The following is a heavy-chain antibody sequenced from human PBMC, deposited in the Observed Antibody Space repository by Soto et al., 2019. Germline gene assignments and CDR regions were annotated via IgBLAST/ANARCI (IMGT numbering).Heavy chain of an antibody. V-gene: IGHV4-39*01. D-gene: IGHD5-12*01. CDR3: MNYNSGWKY. CDR1: GVSISSHGYF. Sequence: QLQLQESGPGLVQPSETLSLTCTVSGVSISSHGYFWGWIRQPPGKGLEWIGTISYSGSTYYSPSLKSRVTISADTSKNQLSLRLSSVTAADTAVFHCMNYNSGWKYWGQGTVVTV. CDR2: ISYSGST. J-gene: IGHJ4*02.